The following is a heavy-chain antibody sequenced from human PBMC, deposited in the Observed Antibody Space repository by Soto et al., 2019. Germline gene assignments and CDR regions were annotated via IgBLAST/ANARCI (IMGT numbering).Heavy chain of an antibody. D-gene: IGHD3-10*01. V-gene: IGHV4-34*01. CDR1: GGSFSGYY. J-gene: IGHJ5*02. CDR2: INHSGST. Sequence: PSETLSLTCAVYGGSFSGYYWSWIRQPPGKGLEWIGEINHSGSTNYNPSLKSRVTISVDTSKNQFSLKLSSVTAADTAVYYCARVARGFNSTLFLVWFDPWGQGTLVTVSS. CDR3: ARVARGFNSTLFLVWFDP.